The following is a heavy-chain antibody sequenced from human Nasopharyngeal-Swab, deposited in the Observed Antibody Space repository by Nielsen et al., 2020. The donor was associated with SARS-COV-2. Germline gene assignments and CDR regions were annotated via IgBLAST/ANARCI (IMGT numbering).Heavy chain of an antibody. CDR2: MNPNSGNT. J-gene: IGHJ6*03. CDR3: ARAERGRIVVVITSFYYYYMGV. V-gene: IGHV1-8*01. D-gene: IGHD3-22*01. Sequence: ASVKVSCKASGYTFTSYDVNWVRQATGQGLEWRGWMNPNSGNTGYAQKFQGRVTMTRNTSISTAYMELSSLRSEDTAVYYCARAERGRIVVVITSFYYYYMGVWGKGTTVTVSS. CDR1: GYTFTSYD.